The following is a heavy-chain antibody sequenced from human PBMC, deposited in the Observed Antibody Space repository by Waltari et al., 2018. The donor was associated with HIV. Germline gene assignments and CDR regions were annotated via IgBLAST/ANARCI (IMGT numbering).Heavy chain of an antibody. Sequence: QVQLQESGPGLVKPSETLSLTCAVSGYSISSGYYWGWIRQPPGKGLEWIGSIYHSGSTYYNPSLKSRVTISVDTSKNQFSLKLSSVTAADTAVYYCARGNDFWSGPLAGNWFDPWGQGTLVTVSS. CDR1: GYSISSGYY. CDR3: ARGNDFWSGPLAGNWFDP. CDR2: IYHSGST. D-gene: IGHD3-3*01. V-gene: IGHV4-38-2*01. J-gene: IGHJ5*02.